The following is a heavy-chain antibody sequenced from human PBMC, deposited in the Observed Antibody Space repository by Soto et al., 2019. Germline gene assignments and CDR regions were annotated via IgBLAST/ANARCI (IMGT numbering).Heavy chain of an antibody. Sequence: QVQLVESGGGVVQPGRSLRLSCAASGFTFSTYGMHWVRQAPGKGLEWVAVISYDGSNKYYADSVKGRFTISRDNSKNPLYLQMNSLRAEDTAVYYCAKAVTSGSYYVFIGDGMDVWGRGTTVTVSS. CDR3: AKAVTSGSYYVFIGDGMDV. CDR2: ISYDGSNK. CDR1: GFTFSTYG. V-gene: IGHV3-30*18. D-gene: IGHD3-10*01. J-gene: IGHJ6*02.